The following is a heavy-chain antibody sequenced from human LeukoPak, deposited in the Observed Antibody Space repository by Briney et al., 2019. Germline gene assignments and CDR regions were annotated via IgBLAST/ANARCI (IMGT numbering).Heavy chain of an antibody. CDR2: IKNDAIEE. CDR3: SREFDP. V-gene: IGHV3-7*01. J-gene: IGHJ5*02. CDR1: GFFFSTYW. Sequence: HPGGTLRLSCEASGFFFSTYWMAWARQAPGKGLEWVASIKNDAIEEQYADSVKRRYNASRDNGRNSLYLEMKSLRVEDTAVYYCSREFDPWGQGTLVIVSS.